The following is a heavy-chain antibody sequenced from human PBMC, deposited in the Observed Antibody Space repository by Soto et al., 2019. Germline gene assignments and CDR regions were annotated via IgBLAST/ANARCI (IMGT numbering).Heavy chain of an antibody. D-gene: IGHD3-16*01. CDR3: ARDQDPFGKAVFDS. CDR2: IQPDGSTT. Sequence: EVQLVESGGGLVQPGGSLRLSCVVSGFTLSSRWMHWVRQTPGKGLVWVSRIQPDGSTTNYADSVKGRFTISRDNAKNTVYLHMSSLRPEDTAMYYCARDQDPFGKAVFDSWGQGTLVTVSS. J-gene: IGHJ4*02. CDR1: GFTLSSRW. V-gene: IGHV3-74*01.